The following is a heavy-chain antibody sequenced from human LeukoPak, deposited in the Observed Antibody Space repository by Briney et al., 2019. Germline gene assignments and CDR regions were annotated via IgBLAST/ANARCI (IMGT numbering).Heavy chain of an antibody. Sequence: GGSLRLSCVASGFSFRNYAIHWVRQAPGEGLEYVSVINTDGRITYYADSVKGRFTISRDNSKNTVYLQMGSLRGEDMAVYYCTRDGGSFCDFDYWGQGALVTVSS. CDR3: TRDGGSFCDFDY. D-gene: IGHD1-26*01. V-gene: IGHV3-64*02. J-gene: IGHJ4*02. CDR2: INTDGRIT. CDR1: GFSFRNYA.